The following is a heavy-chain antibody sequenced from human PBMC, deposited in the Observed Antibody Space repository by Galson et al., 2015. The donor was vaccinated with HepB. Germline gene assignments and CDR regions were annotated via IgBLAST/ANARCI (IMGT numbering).Heavy chain of an antibody. CDR2: ISTYNGNT. CDR1: GYAFTSYY. J-gene: IGHJ6*02. V-gene: IGHV1-18*01. D-gene: IGHD3-3*01. CDR3: AREYLGNTIFGLAPYGFDV. Sequence: SVKVSCKASGYAFTSYYISWVRQAPGQGLEWMGWISTYNGNTNYAQKLQDRVTMATDTSTNTAYLDLRSLRSDDTAVYYCAREYLGNTIFGLAPYGFDVWGQGTTVTISS.